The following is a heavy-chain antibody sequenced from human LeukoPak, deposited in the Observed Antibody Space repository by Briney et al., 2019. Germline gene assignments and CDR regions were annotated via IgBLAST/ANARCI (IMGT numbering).Heavy chain of an antibody. D-gene: IGHD3-3*01. CDR2: TIPIFGTA. CDR1: GGTFSSYA. J-gene: IGHJ6*02. CDR3: ARDLFPLKSGRNGYYYYYGMDV. Sequence: SVKVSCKASGGTFSSYAISWVRQAPGQGLEWMGGTIPIFGTANYAQKFQGRVTITADESTSTAYMELSSLRSEDTAVYYCARDLFPLKSGRNGYYYYYGMDVWGQGTTVTVSS. V-gene: IGHV1-69*13.